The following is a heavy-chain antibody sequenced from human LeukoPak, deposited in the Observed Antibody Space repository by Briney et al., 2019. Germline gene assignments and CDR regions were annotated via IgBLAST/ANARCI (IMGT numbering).Heavy chain of an antibody. CDR3: AKDNRRHYTSGPNPDSLH. Sequence: GGSLRLSCAASGFTFRSYAMSWVRQAAGKGLEWVSGISWNSGSIDYADSVKGRFTISRDNAKNSLYLQMNSLRVEDTAFYYCAKDNRRHYTSGPNPDSLHWGQGALVTVSS. CDR1: GFTFRSYA. V-gene: IGHV3-9*01. CDR2: ISWNSGSI. J-gene: IGHJ4*02. D-gene: IGHD6-19*01.